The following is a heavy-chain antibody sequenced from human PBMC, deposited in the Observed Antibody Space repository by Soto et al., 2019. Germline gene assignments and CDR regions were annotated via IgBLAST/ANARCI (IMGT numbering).Heavy chain of an antibody. Sequence: GSLRLSCAASGFTFSSYAMHWVRQAPGKGLEWVAAISYDGSNKYYADSVKGRFTISRDNSKNTLYLQMNSLRAEDTAVYYCARAILSDSSGYWVPFFDYWGQGTLVTVSS. CDR2: ISYDGSNK. V-gene: IGHV3-30-3*01. CDR1: GFTFSSYA. J-gene: IGHJ4*02. D-gene: IGHD3-22*01. CDR3: ARAILSDSSGYWVPFFDY.